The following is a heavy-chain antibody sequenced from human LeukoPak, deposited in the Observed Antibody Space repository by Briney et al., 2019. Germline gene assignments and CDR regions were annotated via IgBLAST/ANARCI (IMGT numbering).Heavy chain of an antibody. Sequence: GGTLRLSCADSGFTFSSYGMSWVRHAPGKRLEWVSAISGSGGSTYYADSVKGRFTISRDNSKNTLYLQMNSLRAEDTAVYYCAKGGFVVVPAALYYFDYWGQGTLVTVSS. CDR3: AKGGFVVVPAALYYFDY. V-gene: IGHV3-23*01. D-gene: IGHD2-2*01. CDR1: GFTFSSYG. CDR2: ISGSGGST. J-gene: IGHJ4*02.